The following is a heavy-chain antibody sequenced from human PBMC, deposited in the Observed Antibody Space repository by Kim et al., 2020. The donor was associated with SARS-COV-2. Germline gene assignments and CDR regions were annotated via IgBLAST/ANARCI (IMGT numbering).Heavy chain of an antibody. CDR3: AISMRYSYGSFDY. D-gene: IGHD5-18*01. Sequence: SQGFQGRITIPRDTSASPAYMGLGSLRSEDTAVYYCAISMRYSYGSFDYWGQGTLVTVSS. J-gene: IGHJ4*02. V-gene: IGHV1-3*01.